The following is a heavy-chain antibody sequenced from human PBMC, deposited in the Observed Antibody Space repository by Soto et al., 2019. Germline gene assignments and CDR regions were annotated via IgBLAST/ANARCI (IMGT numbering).Heavy chain of an antibody. CDR3: TRGGAWVDYYYYYGMDV. CDR1: GFTFGDYA. D-gene: IGHD1-26*01. V-gene: IGHV3-49*04. CDR2: IRSKAYGGTT. Sequence: PGGSLRLSCTASGFTFGDYAMSWVRQAPGKGLEWVGFIRSKAYGGTTEYAASVKGRFTISRDDSKSIAYLQMNSLKTEDTAVYYCTRGGAWVDYYYYYGMDVWGQGTTVTVSS. J-gene: IGHJ6*02.